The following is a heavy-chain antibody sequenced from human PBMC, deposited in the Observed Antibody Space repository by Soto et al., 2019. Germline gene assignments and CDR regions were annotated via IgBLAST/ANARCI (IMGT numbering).Heavy chain of an antibody. V-gene: IGHV1-2*04. Sequence: ASVKVSCKASGYTFTGYYMHWVRQAPGQGLEWMGWINPNSGGTNYAQKFQGWVTMTRDTSISTAYMELSRLRSDDTAVYYCARGSGSYFNYFDYWGQGTLVTV. D-gene: IGHD1-26*01. CDR2: INPNSGGT. J-gene: IGHJ4*02. CDR3: ARGSGSYFNYFDY. CDR1: GYTFTGYY.